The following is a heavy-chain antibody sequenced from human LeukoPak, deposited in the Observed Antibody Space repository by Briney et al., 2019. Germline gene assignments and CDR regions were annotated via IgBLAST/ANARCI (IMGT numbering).Heavy chain of an antibody. CDR2: ISYDGSNK. D-gene: IGHD2-2*01. CDR1: GFTFCSYA. J-gene: IGHJ4*02. V-gene: IGHV3-30-3*01. Sequence: GRSLRLSCAASGFTFCSYAMHWVRQAPGKGLEWVAVISYDGSNKYYADSVKGRFTISRDNSKNTLYLQMNSLRAEDTAVYYCARDPQYCSSTSCSYFDYWGQGTLVTVSS. CDR3: ARDPQYCSSTSCSYFDY.